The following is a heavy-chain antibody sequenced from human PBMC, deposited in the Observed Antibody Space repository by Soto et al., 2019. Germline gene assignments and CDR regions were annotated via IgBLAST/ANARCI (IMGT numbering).Heavy chain of an antibody. J-gene: IGHJ6*02. CDR3: AKDTVYAMDV. CDR2: INSDGSGT. Sequence: EVQLVESGGGLVQPWGSLRLSCAASGFDFSNSWIHWVRQGRGKGLVWVSHINSDGSGTTYADSVKGRFTISRDNAKNTVYLQMNSLRAEDTAVYYCAKDTVYAMDVWCQGTTVTVSS. D-gene: IGHD2-15*01. CDR1: GFDFSNSW. V-gene: IGHV3-74*01.